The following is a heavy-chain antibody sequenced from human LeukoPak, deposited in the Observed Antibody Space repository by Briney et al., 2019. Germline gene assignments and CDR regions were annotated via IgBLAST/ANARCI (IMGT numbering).Heavy chain of an antibody. CDR1: GGSISSYY. D-gene: IGHD3-3*01. V-gene: IGHV4-34*01. J-gene: IGHJ5*02. CDR3: ARGSLRFLEWLPPFDP. CDR2: INHSGST. Sequence: ASETLSLTCTVSGGSISSYYWSWIRQPPGKGLEWIGEINHSGSTNYNPSLKSRVTISVDTSKNQFSLKLSSVTAADTAVYYCARGSLRFLEWLPPFDPWGQGTLVTVSS.